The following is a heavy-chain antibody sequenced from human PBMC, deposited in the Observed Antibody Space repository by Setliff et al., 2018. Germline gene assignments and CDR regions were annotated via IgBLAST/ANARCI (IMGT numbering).Heavy chain of an antibody. CDR1: GYTFTNFG. J-gene: IGHJ5*02. D-gene: IGHD6-6*01. CDR3: AKEGNKYGYSSGWFDP. CDR2: IYPSGGSI. V-gene: IGHV1-46*01. Sequence: ASVKVSCKTSGYTFTNFGINWVRQAPGQGLEWMGIIYPSGGSISYAQKFQGRVTMTRDTSTSTVYVELSSLRSEDTAVYYCAKEGNKYGYSSGWFDPWGQGTLVTVSS.